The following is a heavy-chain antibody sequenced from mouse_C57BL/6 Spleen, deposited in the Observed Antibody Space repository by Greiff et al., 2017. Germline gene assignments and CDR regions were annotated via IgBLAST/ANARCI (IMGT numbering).Heavy chain of an antibody. CDR2: IDPNSGDT. J-gene: IGHJ2*01. CDR3: AGGDYFGY. Sequence: QVQLKQPGAELVKPGASVKLSCKASGYTFTSYWMHWVKQRTGRGLEWIGRIDPNSGDTKYNEKFKSKATLTVDQPSSTAYMQLSVLTSEDSAVYYCAGGDYFGYWGQGTTLTVSS. V-gene: IGHV1-72*01. CDR1: GYTFTSYW.